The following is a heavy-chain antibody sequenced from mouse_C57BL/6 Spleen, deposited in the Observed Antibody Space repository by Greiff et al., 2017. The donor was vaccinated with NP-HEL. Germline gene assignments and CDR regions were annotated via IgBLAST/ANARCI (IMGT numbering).Heavy chain of an antibody. CDR2: INYDGSST. D-gene: IGHD1-1*01. J-gene: IGHJ1*03. CDR3: ARAPYYGSWYFDV. V-gene: IGHV5-16*01. CDR1: GFTFSDYY. Sequence: EVKLMESEGGLVQPGSSMKLSCTASGFTFSDYYMAWVRQVPEKGLEWVANINYDGSSTYYLDSLKSRFIISRDNAKNILYLQMSSLKSEDTATYYCARAPYYGSWYFDVWGTGTTVTVSS.